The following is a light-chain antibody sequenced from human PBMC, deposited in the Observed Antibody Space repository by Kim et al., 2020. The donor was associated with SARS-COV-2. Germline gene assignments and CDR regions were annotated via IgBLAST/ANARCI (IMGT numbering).Light chain of an antibody. CDR3: QQYYTWSALT. V-gene: IGKV3D-15*01. CDR1: QSVRSS. Sequence: AQGERATRTCRASQSVRSSLAWYQQKPGQAPRLLIYDASIRAAGVPARFTGSGSGTEFTLTISSLQSEDFAIYFCQQYYTWSALTFGGGTKVDIK. CDR2: DAS. J-gene: IGKJ4*01.